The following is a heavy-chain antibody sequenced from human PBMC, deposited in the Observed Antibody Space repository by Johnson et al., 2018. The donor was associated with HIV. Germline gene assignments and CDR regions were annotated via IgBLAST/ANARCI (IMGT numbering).Heavy chain of an antibody. CDR2: ISCDGSNK. V-gene: IGHV3-30*03. J-gene: IGHJ3*02. Sequence: QVQLVESGGGVVQPGRSLRLSCAASGFTFSSYWMSWVRQAPGKGLDWVAVISCDGSNKYYADSVKGRFTISRDISKNPLDLQMNMLRAKDTAVYYCATDGPPYYGGNSGGAFDIWGQGTMVTVSS. D-gene: IGHD4-23*01. CDR1: GFTFSSYW. CDR3: ATDGPPYYGGNSGGAFDI.